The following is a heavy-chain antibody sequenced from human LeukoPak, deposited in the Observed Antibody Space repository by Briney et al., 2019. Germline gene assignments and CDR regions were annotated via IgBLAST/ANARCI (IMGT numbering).Heavy chain of an antibody. CDR3: AGFPPGELDSSGQSYESIY. Sequence: PSETLSLTCTVSGGSMISYYWTWVRQTPGKGLEWIGYMYDSVRIHYNPSLESRITISLDTSKNQFSLKLRSVTAAEPAIYYCAGFPPGELDSSGQSYESIYWGKGTRVTVSS. V-gene: IGHV4-59*01. J-gene: IGHJ4*02. D-gene: IGHD3-22*01. CDR1: GGSMISYY. CDR2: MYDSVRI.